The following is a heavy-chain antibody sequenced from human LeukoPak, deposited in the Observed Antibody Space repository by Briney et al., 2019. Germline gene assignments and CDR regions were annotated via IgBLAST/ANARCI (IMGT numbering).Heavy chain of an antibody. CDR2: ISGSGGST. Sequence: GGSLRLSCAASGFTFSSYAMSGVRQAPGKGLEWGLAISGSGGSTYYADSVKGRFTSSRDNSKNPLYLQMNRLRPEDTALYYCAKQRSPAAFDYWGQGTLVTVSS. CDR3: AKQRSPAAFDY. CDR1: GFTFSSYA. J-gene: IGHJ4*02. V-gene: IGHV3-23*01. D-gene: IGHD4-17*01.